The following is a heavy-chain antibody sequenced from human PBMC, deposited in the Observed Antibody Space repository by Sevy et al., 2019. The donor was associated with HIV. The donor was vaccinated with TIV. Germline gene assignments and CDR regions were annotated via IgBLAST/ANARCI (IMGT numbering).Heavy chain of an antibody. Sequence: SETLSLTCTVSGGSISSSNYYWGWIRQPPGKGLEWIGIIYYSGSAYYNSSLKSRVTIFIDTSNNQFSLRLSSVTAADTAVYYCARRDYYGYSDSWGQGTLVTVSS. V-gene: IGHV4-39*01. CDR1: GGSISSSNYY. CDR2: IYYSGSA. CDR3: ARRDYYGYSDS. J-gene: IGHJ4*02. D-gene: IGHD3-3*01.